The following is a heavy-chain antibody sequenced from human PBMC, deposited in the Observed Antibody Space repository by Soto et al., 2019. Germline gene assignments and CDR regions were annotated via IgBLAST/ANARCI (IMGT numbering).Heavy chain of an antibody. CDR2: IWYDGSNK. J-gene: IGHJ4*02. V-gene: IGHV3-33*01. D-gene: IGHD6-19*01. Sequence: QVQLVESGGGVVQPGRSLRLSCAASGFTFSSYGMHWVRQAPGKGLEWVAVIWYDGSNKYYADSVKGRFTISRDNSKNTLYLQMNSLRADDTAVYYCARDKIAVAGAIDYWGQGTLVTVSS. CDR3: ARDKIAVAGAIDY. CDR1: GFTFSSYG.